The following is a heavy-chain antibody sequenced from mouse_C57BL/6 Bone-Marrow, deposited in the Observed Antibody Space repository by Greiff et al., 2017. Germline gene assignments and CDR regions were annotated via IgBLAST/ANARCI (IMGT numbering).Heavy chain of an antibody. D-gene: IGHD2-4*01. V-gene: IGHV1-63*01. CDR2: IYPGGGYT. CDR3: ARYDYDGWYFDG. CDR1: GYTFTNYW. Sequence: VKLMESGAELVRPGTSVKMSCKASGYTFTNYWIGWAKQRPGHGLEWIGDIYPGGGYTNYNEKFKGKATLTADKSSSTAYMQFSSLTSEDSAIYYCARYDYDGWYFDGWGTGTTVTVSS. J-gene: IGHJ1*03.